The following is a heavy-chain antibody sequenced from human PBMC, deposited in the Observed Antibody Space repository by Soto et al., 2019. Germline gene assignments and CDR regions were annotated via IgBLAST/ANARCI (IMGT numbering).Heavy chain of an antibody. V-gene: IGHV1-18*01. J-gene: IGHJ4*02. Sequence: QVQLVQSGAEVKNPGASVKVSCKASGYTFTSYGIGWVRQAPGQGLEWMGWISAYSGNTNYAQNLQGRVTITTDTSTSTAYMELRSLRSDDTAVYYWAREVAAAGEEFDYWGQGTLVTVSS. CDR1: GYTFTSYG. D-gene: IGHD6-13*01. CDR3: AREVAAAGEEFDY. CDR2: ISAYSGNT.